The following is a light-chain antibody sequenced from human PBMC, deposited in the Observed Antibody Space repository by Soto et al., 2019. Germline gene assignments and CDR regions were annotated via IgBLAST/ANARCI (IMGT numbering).Light chain of an antibody. Sequence: DIQMTQSPSTLSASVGDRVTITCRASRSISNWLAWYQQRPGKAPKLLIYDASTLESGVPSRFSGSGSGTEFTLTISSLQPDDFGNYYCQPYNSYPLTFGGGTKVEVK. CDR2: DAS. CDR1: RSISNW. V-gene: IGKV1-5*01. J-gene: IGKJ4*01. CDR3: QPYNSYPLT.